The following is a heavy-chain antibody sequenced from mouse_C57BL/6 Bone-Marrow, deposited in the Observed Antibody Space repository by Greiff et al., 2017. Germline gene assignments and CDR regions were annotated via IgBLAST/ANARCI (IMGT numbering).Heavy chain of an antibody. CDR3: ASSWDY. CDR1: GFTFSSYG. V-gene: IGHV5-6*01. CDR2: ISSGGSYT. J-gene: IGHJ4*01. Sequence: EVMLVESGGDLVKPGGSLKLSCAASGFTFSSYGMSWVRQTPDKRLEWVATISSGGSYTYYPDSVKGRFTISRDNAKKTLYLKMSSLKSEDTAMYYCASSWDYWGQGTSVTVSS.